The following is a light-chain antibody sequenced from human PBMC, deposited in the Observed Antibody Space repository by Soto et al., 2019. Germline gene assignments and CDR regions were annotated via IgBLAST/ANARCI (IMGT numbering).Light chain of an antibody. CDR3: QQYINAPWT. J-gene: IGKJ1*01. CDR1: QSVLYSSNNNNY. V-gene: IGKV4-1*01. Sequence: DFVMTQSPDSLAVSLGERATINCKSSQSVLYSSNNNNYLSWYQQKPGQPPKLLIYWASTRESGVPDRFTGSGYGTDFTLTISSLQAEDVAVYYCQQYINAPWTFGQGTKVEIK. CDR2: WAS.